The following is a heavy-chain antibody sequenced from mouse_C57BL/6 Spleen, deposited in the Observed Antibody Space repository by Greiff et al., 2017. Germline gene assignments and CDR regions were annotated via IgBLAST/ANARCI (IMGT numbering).Heavy chain of an antibody. V-gene: IGHV1-72*01. CDR2: IDPNGGGT. Sequence: VQLQQPGAELVKPGASVKLSCKASGYTFTSYWMHWVKQRPGRGLEWIGRIDPNGGGTKYNGQFKGKATLTVDKPSSKAYMQLSSLTSEDSAVYYGASSGDGYDTVPGYFDVWGTGTTVTVSS. J-gene: IGHJ1*03. CDR3: ASSGDGYDTVPGYFDV. CDR1: GYTFTSYW. D-gene: IGHD2-2*01.